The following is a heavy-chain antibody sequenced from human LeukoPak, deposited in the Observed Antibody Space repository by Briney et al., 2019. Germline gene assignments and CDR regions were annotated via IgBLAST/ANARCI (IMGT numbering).Heavy chain of an antibody. Sequence: SETLSLTCTASGGSISNNFWVWIRQPAGKGLEWIGRLYTSGSTIYNPSLKSRVTMSVDTSKNQFSLNLSSVTAADTAVYYCARDKPGDHVERPADRFAYWGQGTLVTVSS. D-gene: IGHD2-2*01. CDR3: ARDKPGDHVERPADRFAY. J-gene: IGHJ4*02. V-gene: IGHV4-4*07. CDR2: LYTSGST. CDR1: GGSISNNF.